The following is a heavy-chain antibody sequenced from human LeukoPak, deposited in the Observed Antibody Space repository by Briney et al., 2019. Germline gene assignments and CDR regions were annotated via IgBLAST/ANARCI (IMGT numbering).Heavy chain of an antibody. Sequence: GGSLRLSCAASGFTVSNHYMNWVRQAPGKGLEWVSVIYSGGGTHYTDSVKGRFTISRDNSKNTLFLQMNNLRAEDTALYYCARGQVVGATDYFNYWGQGTPVTVAS. CDR2: IYSGGGT. D-gene: IGHD1-26*01. J-gene: IGHJ4*02. CDR1: GFTVSNHY. CDR3: ARGQVVGATDYFNY. V-gene: IGHV3-53*01.